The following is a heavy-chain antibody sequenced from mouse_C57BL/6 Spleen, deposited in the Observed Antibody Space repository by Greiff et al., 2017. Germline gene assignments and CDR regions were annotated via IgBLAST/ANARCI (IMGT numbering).Heavy chain of an antibody. V-gene: IGHV1-69*01. D-gene: IGHD2-1*01. CDR1: GYTFTSYW. Sequence: QVQLQQPGAELVMPGASVKLSCKASGYTFTSYWMHWVKQRPGQGLEWIGEIDPSDSYTNYNQKFKGKSTLTVDKSSSTAYMQLSSRTSEDSAVYYCARGGERNGDAMDDWGPGTSVTVSS. J-gene: IGHJ4*01. CDR3: ARGGERNGDAMDD. CDR2: IDPSDSYT.